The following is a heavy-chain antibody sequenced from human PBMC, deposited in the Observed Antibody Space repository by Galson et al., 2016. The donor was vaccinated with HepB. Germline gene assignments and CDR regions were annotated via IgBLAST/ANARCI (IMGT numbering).Heavy chain of an antibody. CDR1: GFAINNAW. CDR3: ARGVGWYYYDSSGYLDAFDI. J-gene: IGHJ3*02. Sequence: SLRLSCAASGFAINNAWMNWVRQAPGKGLEWVSSISSSSSYIYYADSVKGRFTISRDNAKNSLYLQMNSLRAEDTAVYYCARGVGWYYYDSSGYLDAFDIWGQGTMVTVSS. V-gene: IGHV3-21*01. CDR2: ISSSSSYI. D-gene: IGHD3-22*01.